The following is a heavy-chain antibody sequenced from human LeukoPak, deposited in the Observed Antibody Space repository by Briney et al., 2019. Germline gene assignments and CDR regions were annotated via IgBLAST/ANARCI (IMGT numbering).Heavy chain of an antibody. J-gene: IGHJ5*02. D-gene: IGHD2-8*02. CDR1: GGSISSGYY. CDR3: ARAGYGWGNWFDP. Sequence: SETLSLTCTVSGGSISSGYYWGWIRQPPGKGLEWIGSIYHSGSTYYNPSLKSRVTISVDTSKNQFSLKLSSVTAADTAVYYCARAGYGWGNWFDPWGQGTLVTVSS. CDR2: IYHSGST. V-gene: IGHV4-38-2*02.